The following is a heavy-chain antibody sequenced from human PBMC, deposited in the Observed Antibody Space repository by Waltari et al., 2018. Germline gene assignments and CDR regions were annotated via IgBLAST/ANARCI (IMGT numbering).Heavy chain of an antibody. Sequence: QVQLQESGPGLVKPSETLSLPCAVPGYSISSGYYWGWIRQPPGKGMEWIGSIYHSGSTYYNPSPKSRVTISVDTSKNQFSLKLSSVTAADTAVYYCARGGRIWWLPDYWGQGTLVTVSS. CDR2: IYHSGST. CDR3: ARGGRIWWLPDY. D-gene: IGHD5-12*01. V-gene: IGHV4-38-2*01. J-gene: IGHJ4*02. CDR1: GYSISSGYY.